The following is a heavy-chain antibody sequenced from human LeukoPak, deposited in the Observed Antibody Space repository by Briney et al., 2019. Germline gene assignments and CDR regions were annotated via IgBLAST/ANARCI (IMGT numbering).Heavy chain of an antibody. V-gene: IGHV4-4*07. D-gene: IGHD6-6*01. J-gene: IGHJ3*02. CDR2: IYTSGST. Sequence: SETLSLTCTVSGGSISSYYWSWIRQPARKGLEWIGRIYTSGSTNYNPSLKSRVTISVDTSKNQFSLKLSSVTAADTAVYYCARLKQLVYCAFDIWGQGTMVTVSS. CDR1: GGSISSYY. CDR3: ARLKQLVYCAFDI.